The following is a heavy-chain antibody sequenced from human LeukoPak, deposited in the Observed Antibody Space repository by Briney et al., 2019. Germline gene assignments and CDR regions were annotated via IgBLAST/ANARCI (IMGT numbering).Heavy chain of an antibody. CDR1: GFTFSSYS. Sequence: GGSLRLSCAASGFTFSSYSMNWVRQAPGKGLEWVASISSRSSYIYSADSVKGRFIFSRDNAKNSLYLQMTGLRAEDTAVYYCARTRGSEVVTAPFDYWGQGTLVTVSS. J-gene: IGHJ4*02. V-gene: IGHV3-21*04. CDR3: ARTRGSEVVTAPFDY. CDR2: ISSRSSYI. D-gene: IGHD2-21*02.